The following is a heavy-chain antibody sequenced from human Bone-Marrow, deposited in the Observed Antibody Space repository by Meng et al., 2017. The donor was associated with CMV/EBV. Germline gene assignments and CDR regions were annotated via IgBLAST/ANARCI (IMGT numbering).Heavy chain of an antibody. CDR1: GYTFTSYG. V-gene: IGHV1-18*01. CDR3: ARVEVSTSPFYWYYYGMNV. Sequence: ASVKVSCKASGYTFTSYGISWVRQAPGQGLEWMGWISAYNGNTNYAQKLQGRVTMTTDTSTSTAYMELRSLRSDDTAVYYCARVEVSTSPFYWYYYGMNVWAQGTTVTVSS. CDR2: ISAYNGNT. J-gene: IGHJ6*02. D-gene: IGHD2-2*01.